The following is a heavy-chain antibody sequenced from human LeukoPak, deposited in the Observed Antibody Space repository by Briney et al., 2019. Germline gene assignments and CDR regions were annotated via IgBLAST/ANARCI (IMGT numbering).Heavy chain of an antibody. J-gene: IGHJ6*02. D-gene: IGHD2-2*01. CDR3: VKGSGDIVVVPAADAEMDV. CDR2: ISSNGGST. CDR1: GFTFSSYA. V-gene: IGHV3-64D*06. Sequence: PGGSLRLSCSASGFTFSSYAVHWVRQAPGKGLEYVSAISSNGGSTYYADSVKGRFTISRDNSKNTLYLQMSSLRAEDTAVYYCVKGSGDIVVVPAADAEMDVWGQGTTVTVSS.